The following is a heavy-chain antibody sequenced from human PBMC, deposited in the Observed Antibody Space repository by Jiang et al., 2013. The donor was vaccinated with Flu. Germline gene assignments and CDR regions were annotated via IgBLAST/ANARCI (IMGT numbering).Heavy chain of an antibody. D-gene: IGHD6-19*01. CDR1: SSYA. CDR2: ISGSGGST. J-gene: IGHJ2*01. CDR3: AKVRSSSGWYLNWYFDL. Sequence: SSYAMSWVRQXPGKGLEWVSAISGSGGSTYYADSVKGRFTISRDNSKNTLYLQMNSLRAEDTAVYYCAKVRSSSGWYLNWYFDLWGRGTLVTVSS. V-gene: IGHV3-23*01.